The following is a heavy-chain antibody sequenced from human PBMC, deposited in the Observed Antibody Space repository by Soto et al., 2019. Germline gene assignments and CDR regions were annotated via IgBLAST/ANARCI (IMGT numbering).Heavy chain of an antibody. CDR3: ARDVHDGLDI. Sequence: GSLRLSCAASGFTFSDYYMSWIRQAPGKGLEWVSYIRSSGTIIYYADSVKGRFTISRDNAKNSLYLQMNSLRAEDTAVYYCARDVHDGLDIWGQGTMVTVSS. V-gene: IGHV3-11*01. CDR1: GFTFSDYY. CDR2: IRSSGTII. J-gene: IGHJ3*02.